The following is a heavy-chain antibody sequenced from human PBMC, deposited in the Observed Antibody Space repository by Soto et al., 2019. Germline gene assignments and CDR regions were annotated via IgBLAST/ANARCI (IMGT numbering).Heavy chain of an antibody. CDR2: ISYDGSNK. CDR1: GFTFSSYG. J-gene: IGHJ6*03. CDR3: AKGRRCSGGSCYSRNHYMDV. Sequence: GGSLRLSCAASGFTFSSYGMHWVRQAPGKGLEWVAVISYDGSNKYYADSVKGRFTISRDNSKNTLYLQMNSLRAEDTAVYYCAKGRRCSGGSCYSRNHYMDVWGKGTTVTVSS. D-gene: IGHD2-15*01. V-gene: IGHV3-30*18.